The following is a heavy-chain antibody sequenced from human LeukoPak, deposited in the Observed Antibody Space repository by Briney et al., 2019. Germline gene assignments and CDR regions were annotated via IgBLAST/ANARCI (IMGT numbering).Heavy chain of an antibody. CDR1: GFTVSSNY. CDR2: IYSGGST. Sequence: GGSLRLSCAASGFTVSSNYMSWVRQAPGKGLEWVSVIYSGGSTYYADSVKGRFTISRDNSKITLYLQMNSLRAEDTAVYYCARDPYDFWSGSLDIWGQGTMVTVSS. CDR3: ARDPYDFWSGSLDI. D-gene: IGHD3-3*01. J-gene: IGHJ3*02. V-gene: IGHV3-66*01.